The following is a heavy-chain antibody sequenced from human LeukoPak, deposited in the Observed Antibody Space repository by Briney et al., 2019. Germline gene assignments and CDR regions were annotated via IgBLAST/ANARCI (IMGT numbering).Heavy chain of an antibody. CDR2: INSDGSST. CDR3: AELGITMIGGV. Sequence: GGSLRLSCAASGFTVGSNYMSWVRQAPGKGLVWVSRINSDGSSTNYADSVKGRFTVSRDNAKNTLYLQMNSLRVEDTAVYYCAELGITMIGGVWGKGTTVTISS. D-gene: IGHD3-10*02. CDR1: GFTVGSNY. J-gene: IGHJ6*04. V-gene: IGHV3-74*01.